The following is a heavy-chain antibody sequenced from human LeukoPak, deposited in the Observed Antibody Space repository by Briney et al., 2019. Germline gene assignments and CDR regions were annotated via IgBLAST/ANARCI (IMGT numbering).Heavy chain of an antibody. CDR1: GFTFSTYS. CDR3: ASSEPFYSYFDY. D-gene: IGHD2/OR15-2a*01. Sequence: PGGSLRLSCAASGFTFSTYSMNWVRQAPGKGLEWISYIISSSTTIHYADSVKGRFTISRDNAKNSLFLQMNSLRAEDTAVYYCASSEPFYSYFDYWGQGTLVTVSS. J-gene: IGHJ4*02. V-gene: IGHV3-48*01. CDR2: IISSSTTI.